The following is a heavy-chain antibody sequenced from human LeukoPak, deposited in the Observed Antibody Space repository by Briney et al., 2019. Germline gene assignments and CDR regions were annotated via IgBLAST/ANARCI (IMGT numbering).Heavy chain of an antibody. Sequence: GSSVKVSCKASGGTFSSYAIRWVRQAPGQGLAWMGGIIPIFGTANYAQKFQGRVTITADESTSTAYMELSSLRSEDTAVYYCARAGGIAVAGNFDYWGQGTLVTVSS. J-gene: IGHJ4*02. D-gene: IGHD6-19*01. V-gene: IGHV1-69*01. CDR3: ARAGGIAVAGNFDY. CDR2: IIPIFGTA. CDR1: GGTFSSYA.